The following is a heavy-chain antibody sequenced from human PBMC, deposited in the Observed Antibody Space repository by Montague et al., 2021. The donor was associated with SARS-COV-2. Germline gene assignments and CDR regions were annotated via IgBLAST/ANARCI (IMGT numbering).Heavy chain of an antibody. Sequence: SETLSLTCTVSGGSISTYYWSWIRQPPGKGLEWIGYIYYSGSTNYNPSLKSRVTISIGTSKNKFSLELSSVTTADMAADYCSSPGGYCTGGSCYYVYWGQGTLVTVSS. CDR1: GGSISTYY. J-gene: IGHJ4*02. CDR2: IYYSGST. V-gene: IGHV4-59*01. CDR3: SSPGGYCTGGSCYYVY. D-gene: IGHD2-15*01.